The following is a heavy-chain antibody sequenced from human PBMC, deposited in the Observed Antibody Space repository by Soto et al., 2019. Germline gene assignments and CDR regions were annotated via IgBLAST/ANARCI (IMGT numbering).Heavy chain of an antibody. J-gene: IGHJ6*02. Sequence: QVQLVESGGGVVQPGRSLRLSCAASGFTFSSYGMHWVRQAPGKGLEWVAVISYDGSNKYYADSVKGRFTISRDNSKNTLYLQMNSRRAEDTAVYYCAKAGGYCSGGSCYWEGDYYYYGMDVWGQGTTVTVSS. CDR3: AKAGGYCSGGSCYWEGDYYYYGMDV. D-gene: IGHD2-15*01. CDR2: ISYDGSNK. V-gene: IGHV3-30*18. CDR1: GFTFSSYG.